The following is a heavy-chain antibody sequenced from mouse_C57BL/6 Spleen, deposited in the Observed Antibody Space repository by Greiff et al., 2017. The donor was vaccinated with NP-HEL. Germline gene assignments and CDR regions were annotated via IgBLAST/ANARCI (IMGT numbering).Heavy chain of an antibody. Sequence: EVQLQQSGAELVKPGASVKLSCTASGFNIKDYYMHWVKQRTEQGLEWIGRIDPEDGETKYATKFQGKATITADTSSNTAYLQLSSRTSEDTAVYYCARAPEVFSTVVAPDYWGQGTTLTVSS. D-gene: IGHD1-1*01. J-gene: IGHJ2*01. CDR2: IDPEDGET. CDR1: GFNIKDYY. V-gene: IGHV14-2*01. CDR3: ARAPEVFSTVVAPDY.